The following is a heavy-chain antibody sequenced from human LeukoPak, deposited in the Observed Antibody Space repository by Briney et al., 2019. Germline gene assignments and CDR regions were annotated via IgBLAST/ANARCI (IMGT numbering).Heavy chain of an antibody. CDR2: IRYDETNK. CDR1: GIIFSSYG. CDR3: AKDPYNWFDP. V-gene: IGHV3-30*02. J-gene: IGHJ5*02. Sequence: PGGFMRLSCAACGIIFSSYGMHWVRQARGKGLEWVAFIRYDETNKYYADSVKGRFTISRDNSKNMLYLQMSSLRVEDTAVYYCAKDPYNWFDPWGQGTLVTVSS.